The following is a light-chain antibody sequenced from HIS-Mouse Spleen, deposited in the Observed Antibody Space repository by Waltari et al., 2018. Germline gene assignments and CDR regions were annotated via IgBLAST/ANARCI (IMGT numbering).Light chain of an antibody. J-gene: IGKJ2*01. Sequence: DIVMTQSPDSLSVSLGERATNNCKSSQSVLYSSNSKNYLAWYQQKPGQPPKLLIYWASTRESGVPDRFSGSGSGTDFTLTISSLQAEDVAVYYCQQYYSTPYTFGQGTKLEIK. CDR1: QSVLYSSNSKNY. CDR3: QQYYSTPYT. V-gene: IGKV4-1*01. CDR2: WAS.